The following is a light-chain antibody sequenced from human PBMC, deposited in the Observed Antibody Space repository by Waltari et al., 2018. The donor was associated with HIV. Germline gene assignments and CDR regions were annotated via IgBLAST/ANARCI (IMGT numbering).Light chain of an antibody. CDR1: SSDVGSYYL. V-gene: IGLV2-23*02. CDR3: CSYAGSSTFVV. Sequence: QSALTQPASVSGSPGQSITISCTGTSSDVGSYYLVSWYQPHPGKAPKLMIYEVSKRPSGVSNRFSGSKSGNTASLTISGLQAEDEADYYGCSYAGSSTFVVFGGGTKLTVL. CDR2: EVS. J-gene: IGLJ2*01.